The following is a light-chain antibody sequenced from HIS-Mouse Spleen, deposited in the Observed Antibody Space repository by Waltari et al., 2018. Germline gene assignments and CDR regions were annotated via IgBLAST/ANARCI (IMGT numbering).Light chain of an antibody. J-gene: IGLJ2*01. CDR2: EDS. Sequence: SYELTQPPSVSVSPGQTARITCPGDALPKQFAYWYQQKSGQAPVLVIYEDSNRPTGIPERFSGSSSGTMATLTISGAQVEDEADYYCYSTDSSGNHRVFGGGTKLTVL. CDR3: YSTDSSGNHRV. V-gene: IGLV3-10*01. CDR1: ALPKQF.